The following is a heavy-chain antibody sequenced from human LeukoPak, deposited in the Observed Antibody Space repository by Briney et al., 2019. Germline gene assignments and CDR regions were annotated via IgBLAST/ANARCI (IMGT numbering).Heavy chain of an antibody. D-gene: IGHD6-19*01. V-gene: IGHV1-2*04. CDR3: ARDPSNTSGWKTWFDP. CDR2: INPNSGGT. CDR1: GYTFTGYY. Sequence: ASVKVPCKASGYTFTGYYMHWVRQAPGQGLEWMGWINPNSGGTNYAQKFQGWVTMTRDTSISTAYMELSRLRSDDTAVYYCARDPSNTSGWKTWFDPWGQGTLVTVSS. J-gene: IGHJ5*02.